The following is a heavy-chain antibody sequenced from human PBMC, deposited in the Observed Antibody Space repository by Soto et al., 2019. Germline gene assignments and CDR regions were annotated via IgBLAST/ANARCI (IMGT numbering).Heavy chain of an antibody. CDR2: IYYSGST. Sequence: XXTLSLPFTVSGGSISSYYWRWIRQPPGKGLEWIGYIYYSGSTNYNPSLKSRVTISVDTPKNQFSLKLSSVTAADTAVYYCARLETGTLDYWGQGTLVTVSS. V-gene: IGHV4-59*08. CDR3: ARLETGTLDY. J-gene: IGHJ4*02. CDR1: GGSISSYY.